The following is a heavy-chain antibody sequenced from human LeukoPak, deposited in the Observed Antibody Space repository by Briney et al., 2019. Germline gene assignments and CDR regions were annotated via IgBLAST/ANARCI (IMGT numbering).Heavy chain of an antibody. Sequence: SVKVSCKASGGTFSSYAISWVRQAPGQGLEWMGGIIPIFGTANYAQKFQGRVTITTDESTSTAYMELSSLRSEDTAVYYCAGSSLYCSSTSCSYYFDYWGQGTLVTVSS. CDR1: GGTFSSYA. D-gene: IGHD2-2*01. CDR2: IIPIFGTA. V-gene: IGHV1-69*05. J-gene: IGHJ4*02. CDR3: AGSSLYCSSTSCSYYFDY.